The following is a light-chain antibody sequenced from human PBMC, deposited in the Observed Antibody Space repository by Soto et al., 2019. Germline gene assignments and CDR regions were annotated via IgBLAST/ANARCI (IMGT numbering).Light chain of an antibody. V-gene: IGKV3-20*01. CDR2: GES. CDR1: QSVSNNY. J-gene: IGKJ1*01. Sequence: EIVLTQSPGTLSLSLGERATLSCRASQSVSNNYLAWYQQKPGQAPRLLIYGESNRATGIPDRFSGSGSGTDFTLTISRLEPEDFAVYYCQQYGSSGTFGQGTKVDIK. CDR3: QQYGSSGT.